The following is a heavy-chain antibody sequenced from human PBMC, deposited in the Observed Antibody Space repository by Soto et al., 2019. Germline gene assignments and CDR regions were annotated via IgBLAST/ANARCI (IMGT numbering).Heavy chain of an antibody. V-gene: IGHV4-59*01. Sequence: PSETLSLTCTGSGGSISSYYWSWIRQPPGKGLEWIGYIYYSGSTNYNPSLKSRVTISVDTSKNQFSLKLSSVTAADTAVYYCARVPGQQLVPYYYYYMDVWGKGTTVT. D-gene: IGHD6-13*01. CDR3: ARVPGQQLVPYYYYYMDV. J-gene: IGHJ6*03. CDR1: GGSISSYY. CDR2: IYYSGST.